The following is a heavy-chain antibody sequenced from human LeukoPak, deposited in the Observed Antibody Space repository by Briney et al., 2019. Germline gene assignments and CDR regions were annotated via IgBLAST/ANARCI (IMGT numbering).Heavy chain of an antibody. CDR2: ISSSGSTI. Sequence: GGSLRLSCAASGFTFSSYETNWVRQAPGKGLEWVSYISSSGSTIYYADSVKGRFTISRDNAKNSLYLQMNSLRAEDTAVYYCARGVEAVAGTFDYWGQGTLVTVSS. V-gene: IGHV3-48*03. CDR3: ARGVEAVAGTFDY. D-gene: IGHD6-19*01. CDR1: GFTFSSYE. J-gene: IGHJ4*02.